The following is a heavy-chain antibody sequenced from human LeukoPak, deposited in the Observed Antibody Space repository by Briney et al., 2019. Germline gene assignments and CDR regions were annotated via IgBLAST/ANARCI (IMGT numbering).Heavy chain of an antibody. CDR1: GFTFSAYS. CDR2: INSIGDYI. V-gene: IGHV3-21*01. CDR3: VRAYCGGDCYHLDY. D-gene: IGHD2-21*02. J-gene: IGHJ4*02. Sequence: PGGSLRLSCAASGFTFSAYSMSWVRQAPGKGLEWVSYINSIGDYIFYADSLKGRFTISRDNSKNTLYLQMNSLRAEDTAVYYCVRAYCGGDCYHLDYWGQGTLVTVSS.